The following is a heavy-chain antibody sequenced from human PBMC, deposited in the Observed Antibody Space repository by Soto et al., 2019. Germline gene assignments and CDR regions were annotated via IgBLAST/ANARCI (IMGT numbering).Heavy chain of an antibody. J-gene: IGHJ4*02. CDR1: GYTFTGYY. CDR3: ARGDRDFWSGFLYYFDC. V-gene: IGHV1-2*02. CDR2: INPNSGGT. D-gene: IGHD3-3*01. Sequence: ASVKVSCKASGYTFTGYYMHWVRQAPGQGLEWMGWINPNSGGTNYAQKFQGRVTMTRDTSISTAYMELSRLRSDDTAVYYCARGDRDFWSGFLYYFDCWGQGTLVTVSS.